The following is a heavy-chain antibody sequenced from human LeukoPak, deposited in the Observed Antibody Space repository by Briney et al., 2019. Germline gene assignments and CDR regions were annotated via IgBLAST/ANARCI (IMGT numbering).Heavy chain of an antibody. CDR2: ITPIVDIA. Sequence: SVKVSCKASGGSFSNYAFSWVRQAPGQGLEWMGRITPIVDIATYIQKFQGRVTITANKFTSTAYMELSSLTSEDTAVHYCASGLGFCSGSDCTNLVKDYYYGMNVWGQGTTVTVSS. CDR3: ASGLGFCSGSDCTNLVKDYYYGMNV. CDR1: GGSFSNYA. D-gene: IGHD2-15*01. V-gene: IGHV1-69*04. J-gene: IGHJ6*02.